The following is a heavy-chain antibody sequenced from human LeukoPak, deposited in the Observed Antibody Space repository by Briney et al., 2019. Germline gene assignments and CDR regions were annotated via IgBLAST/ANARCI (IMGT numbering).Heavy chain of an antibody. V-gene: IGHV3-30*04. CDR3: TGERDIYDSSRGGYDS. Sequence: GRSLRLSCDASGFIVSTYVMHWVRQAPGAGLEWVAGVSKDGNRRYYGDSVKGRFSISRDNSKNTLDLQMDTLRTEDTAVYYCTGERDIYDSSRGGYDSWGQGTLVTVSS. CDR2: VSKDGNRR. D-gene: IGHD3-22*01. J-gene: IGHJ4*02. CDR1: GFIVSTYV.